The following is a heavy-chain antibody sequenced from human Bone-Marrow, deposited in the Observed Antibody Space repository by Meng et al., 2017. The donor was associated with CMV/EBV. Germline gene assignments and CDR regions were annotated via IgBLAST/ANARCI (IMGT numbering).Heavy chain of an antibody. CDR2: ISWDGRVT. CDR3: ARDPIKGAPDHLDY. J-gene: IGHJ4*02. V-gene: IGHV3-30*04. CDR1: GFTLSDFP. Sequence: GESLKISCEVSGFTLSDFPIHWIRQAPGKGLEWVAVISWDGRVTKYADSVKGRFTISRDDYKNTVFLQTNRLRLDDTALYYCARDPIKGAPDHLDYWGQGTLVTVSS. D-gene: IGHD3-16*01.